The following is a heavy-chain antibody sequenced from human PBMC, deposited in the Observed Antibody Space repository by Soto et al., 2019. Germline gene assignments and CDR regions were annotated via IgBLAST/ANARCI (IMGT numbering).Heavy chain of an antibody. CDR3: AGDCVLMYAPYDAFDM. Sequence: EEQLVQSGGGLVQPGGSLRLSCMSSGFALDLYDMNWVRQAPGKDLERISHIAAGGDRIHYAASVKGLFSISRDSAQNSLFRQMRSLSDEDTVLYYWAGDCVLMYAPYDAFDMWGQGTLVAVSS. V-gene: IGHV3-48*03. J-gene: IGHJ3*02. D-gene: IGHD2-8*01. CDR2: IAAGGDRI. CDR1: GFALDLYD.